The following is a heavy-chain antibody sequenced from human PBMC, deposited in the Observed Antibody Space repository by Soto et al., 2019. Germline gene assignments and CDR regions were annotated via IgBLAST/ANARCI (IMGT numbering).Heavy chain of an antibody. Sequence: QVPLQESGPGLVKPSETLSLTCTVSGGSISSYYWSWIRQPPGKGLEWIGYIYYSGSTNYNPSLKSRVTISVDTSKNQFSLKLSSVTAADTAVYYCARAVRGHSPIMITPMYYFDYWGQGTLVTVSS. CDR3: ARAVRGHSPIMITPMYYFDY. J-gene: IGHJ4*02. V-gene: IGHV4-59*01. CDR2: IYYSGST. CDR1: GGSISSYY. D-gene: IGHD3-16*01.